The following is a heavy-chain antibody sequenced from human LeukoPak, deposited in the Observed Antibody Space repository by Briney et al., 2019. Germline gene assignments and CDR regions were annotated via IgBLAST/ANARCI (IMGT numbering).Heavy chain of an antibody. J-gene: IGHJ4*02. CDR2: ISWNSGSI. V-gene: IGHV3-9*01. D-gene: IGHD3-22*01. CDR3: AKPYYYDSSGSYGSYYFDY. Sequence: GGSLRLSCTASGFTFGDYAMSWFRQAPGKGLEWVSGISWNSGSIGYADSVKGRFTISRDNAKNSLYLQMNSLRAEDTALYYCAKPYYYDSSGSYGSYYFDYWGQGTLVTVSS. CDR1: GFTFGDYA.